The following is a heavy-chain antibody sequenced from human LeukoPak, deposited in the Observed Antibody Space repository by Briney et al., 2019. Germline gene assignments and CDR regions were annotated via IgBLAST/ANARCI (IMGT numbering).Heavy chain of an antibody. CDR3: ARDSGSYTLGGY. CDR2: INPSGGRT. V-gene: IGHV1-46*01. Sequence: ASVKVSCKASGYTFTSYYIHWVRQAPGQGLEWMGIINPSGGRTSNAQKFQGRVTMTRDTSTSTVYMELSSLRSEDTAVYYCARDSGSYTLGGYWGQGTLVTVSS. J-gene: IGHJ4*02. CDR1: GYTFTSYY. D-gene: IGHD1-26*01.